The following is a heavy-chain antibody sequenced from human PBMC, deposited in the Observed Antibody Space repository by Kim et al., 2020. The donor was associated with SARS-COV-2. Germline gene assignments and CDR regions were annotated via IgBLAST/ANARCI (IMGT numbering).Heavy chain of an antibody. Sequence: SETLSLTCTVSGGSISSYYWSWNRQPPGKGLEWIGYIYYSGSPNYNPSLKSRVTISVDTSKNQFSLKLSSVTAADTAVYYCARVRMVREGGFDPWGQGTLVTVAS. CDR3: ARVRMVREGGFDP. J-gene: IGHJ5*02. CDR2: IYYSGSP. D-gene: IGHD3-10*01. V-gene: IGHV4-59*13. CDR1: GGSISSYY.